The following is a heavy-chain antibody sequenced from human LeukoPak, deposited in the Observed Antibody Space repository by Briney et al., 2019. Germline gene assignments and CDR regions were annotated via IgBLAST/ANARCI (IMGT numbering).Heavy chain of an antibody. CDR1: GGSFSGYY. D-gene: IGHD3-22*01. J-gene: IGHJ4*02. V-gene: IGHV4-34*01. CDR3: ARDLYYYDSSGYFSTFDY. Sequence: SETLSLTCAVYGGSFSGYYWSWIRQPPGKGLEWIGEINHSGSTNYNPSLKSRVTISVDTSKNQFSLKLSSVTAADTAVYYCARDLYYYDSSGYFSTFDYWGQGTLVTVSS. CDR2: INHSGST.